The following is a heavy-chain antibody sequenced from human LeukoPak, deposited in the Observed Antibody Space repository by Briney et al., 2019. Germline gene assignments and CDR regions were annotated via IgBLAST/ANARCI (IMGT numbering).Heavy chain of an antibody. CDR3: ARGGSGWFLDY. CDR2: IYYSGST. V-gene: IGHV4-31*03. Sequence: PSQTLSLTCTVSGVSISSGGYYWSWIRQHPGKGLEWIGYIYYSGSTYYNPSLKSRVTISVDTSKNQLSLKLSSVTAADTAVYYCARGGSGWFLDYWGQGTLVTVSS. D-gene: IGHD6-19*01. J-gene: IGHJ4*02. CDR1: GVSISSGGYY.